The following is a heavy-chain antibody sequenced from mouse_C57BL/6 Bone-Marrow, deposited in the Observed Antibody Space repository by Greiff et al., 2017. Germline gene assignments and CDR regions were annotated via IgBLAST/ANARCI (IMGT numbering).Heavy chain of an antibody. CDR3: ARSPFITTGPYFDY. D-gene: IGHD1-1*01. V-gene: IGHV1-50*01. CDR2: IDPSDSYT. Sequence: QVQLQQPGAELVKPGASVKLSCKASGYTFTSYWMQWVKQRPGQGLEWIGEIDPSDSYTNYNQKFKGKATLTVDTSSSTAYLQLSSLTSEDSAVYYCARSPFITTGPYFDYWGQGTTLTVSS. CDR1: GYTFTSYW. J-gene: IGHJ2*01.